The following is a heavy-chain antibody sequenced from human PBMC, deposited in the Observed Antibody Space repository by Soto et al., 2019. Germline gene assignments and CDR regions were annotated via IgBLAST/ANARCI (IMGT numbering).Heavy chain of an antibody. J-gene: IGHJ4*02. Sequence: EVQLLESGAGLVLPGGSLRLCCAASGFTFSTDAMSWVRQAPGKGLEWVSTISGSGGNTYYADSVKGRFTISRDNSKNTLYLQMNSLRADDTAVYSCAKDPLYCGDPPWGQGTLVTVSS. CDR3: AKDPLYCGDPP. CDR2: ISGSGGNT. D-gene: IGHD2-2*02. V-gene: IGHV3-23*01. CDR1: GFTFSTDA.